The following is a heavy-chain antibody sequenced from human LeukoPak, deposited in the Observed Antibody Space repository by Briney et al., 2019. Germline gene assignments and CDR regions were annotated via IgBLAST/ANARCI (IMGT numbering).Heavy chain of an antibody. Sequence: GGSLRLSCAASGFTFSSYAMSCARQAPGKGLEWFSAISGSGGSTYYADSVKGRFTISRDNSENTLYLQMNSLRAEDTDVYYCANTLIGYCSSTSCHGGWFDPWGQGTLVTVSS. CDR1: GFTFSSYA. J-gene: IGHJ5*02. CDR3: ANTLIGYCSSTSCHGGWFDP. D-gene: IGHD2-2*01. V-gene: IGHV3-23*01. CDR2: ISGSGGST.